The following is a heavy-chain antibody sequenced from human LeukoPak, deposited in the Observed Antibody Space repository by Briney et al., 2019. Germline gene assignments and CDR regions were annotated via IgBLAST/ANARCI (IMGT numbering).Heavy chain of an antibody. J-gene: IGHJ4*02. CDR2: ISAHNGNT. Sequence: ASVKVSCKASGYTFTSYGISWVRQAPGQGLECVGWISAHNGNTNYARKLRGRVTMTTDTSTSTAYLELRSLRSDDTAVYYCARGLLHGSGSYYARPFDYWGQGTLVTVSS. V-gene: IGHV1-18*04. CDR1: GYTFTSYG. CDR3: ARGLLHGSGSYYARPFDY. D-gene: IGHD3-10*01.